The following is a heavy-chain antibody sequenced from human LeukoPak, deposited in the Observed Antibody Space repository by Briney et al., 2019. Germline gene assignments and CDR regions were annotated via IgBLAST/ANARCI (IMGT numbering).Heavy chain of an antibody. Sequence: AAVKVSCKASGYTFTGYYMHWVRQAPGQGLEWMGWISAYNGNTNYAQKLQGRVTMTTDTSTSTAYMELRSLRSDDTAVYYCARAVVVPAAISNYYYYYMDVWGKGTTVTVSS. J-gene: IGHJ6*03. CDR1: GYTFTGYY. V-gene: IGHV1-18*04. CDR2: ISAYNGNT. CDR3: ARAVVVPAAISNYYYYYMDV. D-gene: IGHD2-2*01.